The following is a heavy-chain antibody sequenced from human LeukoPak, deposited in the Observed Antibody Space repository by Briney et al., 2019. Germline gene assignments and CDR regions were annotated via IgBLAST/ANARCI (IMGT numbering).Heavy chain of an antibody. CDR3: VRRDTGWNYFDY. V-gene: IGHV4-4*08. CDR2: IYSRGRD. D-gene: IGHD6-19*01. J-gene: IGHJ4*02. Sequence: PSETLSLTCSVSGSSFNTYYWGWIRQPAGKALEWIGHIYSRGRDNYSPSLKSRVTISLDTSKNHLSLNLTSLIAADTAIYYCVRRDTGWNYFDYWGQGILVTVSS. CDR1: GSSFNTYY.